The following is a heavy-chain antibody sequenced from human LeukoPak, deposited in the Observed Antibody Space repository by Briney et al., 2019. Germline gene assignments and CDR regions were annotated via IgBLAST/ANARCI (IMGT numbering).Heavy chain of an antibody. Sequence: GASVKVSCKASGYTFTSYDINWVRQATGQGLEWMGWMNPNSGNTGYAQKSQGRVTITRNTSISTAYMELSSLRSEDTAVYYCARGGGPEILDAFDIWGQGTMVTVSS. J-gene: IGHJ3*02. CDR1: GYTFTSYD. D-gene: IGHD3-16*01. CDR2: MNPNSGNT. V-gene: IGHV1-8*03. CDR3: ARGGGPEILDAFDI.